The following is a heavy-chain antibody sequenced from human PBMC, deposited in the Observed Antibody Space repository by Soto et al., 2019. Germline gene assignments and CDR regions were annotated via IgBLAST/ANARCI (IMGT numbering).Heavy chain of an antibody. J-gene: IGHJ6*02. CDR3: AKEGRTSAAIYYYYYGMDV. Sequence: GGSLRLSCAASGFMFSSYGMSWVRQAPGKGLESVSAISGGGGDTYYADSVKGRFTISRDNSKNTLYLQMNSLRAEDTAVYYCAKEGRTSAAIYYYYYGMDVWGQGTTVTVSS. CDR2: ISGGGGDT. CDR1: GFMFSSYG. V-gene: IGHV3-23*01.